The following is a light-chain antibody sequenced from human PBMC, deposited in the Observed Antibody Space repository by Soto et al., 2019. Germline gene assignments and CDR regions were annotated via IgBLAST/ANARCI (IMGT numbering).Light chain of an antibody. V-gene: IGKV3-15*01. Sequence: EIVMTQSPATLSVSPGERATLSCRASQSVSSNLAWYQQNPGQAPRLLIYSASTRATGIPARFSGSGSGTEFTLTISRLQSEDFVVYYCHQYNNWPNTFGQGTKLEIK. CDR2: SAS. CDR3: HQYNNWPNT. J-gene: IGKJ2*01. CDR1: QSVSSN.